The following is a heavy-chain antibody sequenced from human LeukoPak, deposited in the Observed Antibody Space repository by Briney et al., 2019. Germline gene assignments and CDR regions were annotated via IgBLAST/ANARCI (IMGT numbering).Heavy chain of an antibody. CDR3: IILTLVTAPRHYMDV. D-gene: IGHD2-21*02. CDR1: GFTFSRFW. CDR2: IHPPGSEE. J-gene: IGHJ6*03. Sequence: PGGSLRLPCAASGFTFSRFWMTWVRQAPGQGLEWVANIHPPGSEEYYVDSVKGRFTISRDNAKNSLYLQMDSLRAEDTAVYYCIILTLVTAPRHYMDVWGKGTTVTVSS. V-gene: IGHV3-7*01.